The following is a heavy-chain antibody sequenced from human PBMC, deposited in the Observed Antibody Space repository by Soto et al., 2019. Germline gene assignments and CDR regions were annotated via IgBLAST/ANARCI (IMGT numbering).Heavy chain of an antibody. Sequence: QVQLVESGGGVVQPGRSLRLSCTVSGFTFSNYDMHWVRQAPGKGLEWVAVISSDGSKIFYADSVRGRFTISRDFSKNTLYLQMNSLRAEDTALYYCAREVIPEIPFDYWGQGTLVTGSS. CDR2: ISSDGSKI. J-gene: IGHJ4*02. D-gene: IGHD3-16*02. CDR3: AREVIPEIPFDY. CDR1: GFTFSNYD. V-gene: IGHV3-30-3*01.